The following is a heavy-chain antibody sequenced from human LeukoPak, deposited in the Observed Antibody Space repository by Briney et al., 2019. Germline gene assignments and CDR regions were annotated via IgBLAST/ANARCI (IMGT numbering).Heavy chain of an antibody. D-gene: IGHD2-2*01. CDR2: IHSSGST. J-gene: IGHJ3*02. V-gene: IGHV4-59*01. CDR1: GGSISNYY. Sequence: SETLSLTCTVSGGSISNYYWSWIRQPPGKGLEWIGYIHSSGSTNYNPSLKSRVTISVDTSKNQFSLKLSSVTAADTAVYYCARGEDIVVVPAAMGAFDIWGQGTMVTVSS. CDR3: ARGEDIVVVPAAMGAFDI.